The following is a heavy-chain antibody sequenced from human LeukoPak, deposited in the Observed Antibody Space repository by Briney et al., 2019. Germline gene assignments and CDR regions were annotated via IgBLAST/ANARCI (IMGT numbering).Heavy chain of an antibody. Sequence: ASVKVSCKASGGTFSSYAISWVRQAPGQGLEWMGWISAYNGNTNYAQKLQGRVTMTTDTSTSTAYMELRSLRSDDTAVYYCARGAVAGTLDAFDIWGQGTMVTVSS. J-gene: IGHJ3*02. D-gene: IGHD6-19*01. CDR2: ISAYNGNT. V-gene: IGHV1-18*01. CDR3: ARGAVAGTLDAFDI. CDR1: GGTFSSYA.